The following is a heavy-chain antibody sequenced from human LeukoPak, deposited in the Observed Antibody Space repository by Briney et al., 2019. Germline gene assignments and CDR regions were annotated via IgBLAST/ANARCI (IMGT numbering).Heavy chain of an antibody. CDR2: ISAYNGNT. Sequence: GASVKVSCKASGYTFTSYGISWVRQAPGQGLEWMGWISAYNGNTNYAQKLQGRVTMTTDTSTSTAYMELRSLRSDDTAVYYCARDLPNRTYRGALGYWGQGTLVTVSS. V-gene: IGHV1-18*01. D-gene: IGHD1-26*01. J-gene: IGHJ4*02. CDR1: GYTFTSYG. CDR3: ARDLPNRTYRGALGY.